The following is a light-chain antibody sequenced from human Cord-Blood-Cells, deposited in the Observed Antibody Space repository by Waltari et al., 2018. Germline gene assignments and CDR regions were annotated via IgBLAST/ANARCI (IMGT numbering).Light chain of an antibody. CDR2: DAS. V-gene: IGKV3-11*01. CDR3: QQRSNWPPIT. CDR1: QSVSSY. J-gene: IGKJ5*01. Sequence: EIVLTQSPATLSLSPGXXXXXXCRASQSVSSYLAWYQQKPGQAPRLLIYDASNRATGIPARFSGSGSGTDFTLTISSLEPEDFAVYYCQQRSNWPPITFGQGTRLEIK.